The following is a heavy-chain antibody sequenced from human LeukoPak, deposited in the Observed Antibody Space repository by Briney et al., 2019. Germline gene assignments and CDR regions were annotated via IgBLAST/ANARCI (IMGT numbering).Heavy chain of an antibody. CDR3: AKDSTYYYGSGSFPHDY. V-gene: IGHV3-23*01. D-gene: IGHD3-10*01. CDR2: ISGSGGST. Sequence: GGSLRLSCAASGFTFSSYAMSWVRQAPGKGLEWVSAISGSGGSTYYADSVKGRFTISRDNSKNTPYLQMNSLRAEDTAVYYCAKDSTYYYGSGSFPHDYWGQGTLVTVSS. J-gene: IGHJ4*02. CDR1: GFTFSSYA.